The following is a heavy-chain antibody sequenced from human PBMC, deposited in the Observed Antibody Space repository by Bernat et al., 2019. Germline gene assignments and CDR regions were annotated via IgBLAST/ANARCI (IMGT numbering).Heavy chain of an antibody. CDR2: INHSGST. CDR1: GESFSTYY. CDR3: ARGASNTWFDP. J-gene: IGHJ5*02. V-gene: IGHV4-34*02. Sequence: QVQLQQWGAGLLKPSETLSLTGAVYGESFSTYYWSWIRQPPGKGLEWIGEINHSGSTNYNPSLKSRVTISVATSQNPFSLKLSSVTAADTAVYYCARGASNTWFDPWGQGTLVTVSS.